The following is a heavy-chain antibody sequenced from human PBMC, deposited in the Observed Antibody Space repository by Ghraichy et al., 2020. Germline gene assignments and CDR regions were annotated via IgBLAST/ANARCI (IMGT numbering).Heavy chain of an antibody. Sequence: GGSLRLSCAASGFTFDDYTMHWVRQAPGKGLEWVSLISWDGGSTYYADSVKGRFTISRDNSKNSLYLQMNSLRTEDTAFYYCAKGGIQLWLLEYFDYWGQGTLVTVSS. V-gene: IGHV3-43*01. CDR2: ISWDGGST. J-gene: IGHJ4*02. D-gene: IGHD5-18*01. CDR3: AKGGIQLWLLEYFDY. CDR1: GFTFDDYT.